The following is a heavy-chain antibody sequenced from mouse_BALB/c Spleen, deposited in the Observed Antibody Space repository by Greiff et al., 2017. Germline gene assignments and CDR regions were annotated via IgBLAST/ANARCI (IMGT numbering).Heavy chain of an antibody. CDR2: INPSNGRT. Sequence: QVQLQQPGAELVKPGASVKLSCKASGYTFTSYWMPWVKQRPGQGLEWIGEINPSNGRTNYNEKFKSKATLTVDKSSSTAYMQLSSLTSEDSAVYYCARDSSGPWFAYWGQGTLVTVSA. D-gene: IGHD3-2*01. CDR3: ARDSSGPWFAY. CDR1: GYTFTSYW. V-gene: IGHV1S81*02. J-gene: IGHJ3*01.